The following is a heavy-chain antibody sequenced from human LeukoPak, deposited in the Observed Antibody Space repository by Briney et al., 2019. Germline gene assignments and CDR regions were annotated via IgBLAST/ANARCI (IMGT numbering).Heavy chain of an antibody. D-gene: IGHD6-19*01. V-gene: IGHV3-7*01. CDR1: GFTFSSYW. Sequence: GGSLRLSCAASGFTFSSYWMSWVRQAPGKGLEWVANIKQDGSEKYYVDSVKGRFTISRDNAKNSLYLQMNSLRAEDTAVYYCARDAVAWASWFDPWGQGTLVTVSS. CDR2: IKQDGSEK. CDR3: ARDAVAWASWFDP. J-gene: IGHJ5*02.